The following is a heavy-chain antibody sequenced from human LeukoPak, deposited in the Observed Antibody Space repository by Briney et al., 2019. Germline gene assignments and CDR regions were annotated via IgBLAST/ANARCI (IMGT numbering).Heavy chain of an antibody. CDR1: GGTFSSYA. D-gene: IGHD1-26*01. CDR3: ARWAYSGSYREDY. V-gene: IGHV1-69*04. Sequence: GASVKVSCKASGGTFSSYAISWVRQAPGQGLEWMGRIIPILGIANYAQKFQGRVTITADKSTSTAYMELSSLRSEDTAVYYCARWAYSGSYREDYWGQGTLATVSS. J-gene: IGHJ4*02. CDR2: IIPILGIA.